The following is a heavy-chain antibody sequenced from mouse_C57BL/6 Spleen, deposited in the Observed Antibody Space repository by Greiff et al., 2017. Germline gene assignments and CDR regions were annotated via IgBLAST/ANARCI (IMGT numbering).Heavy chain of an antibody. J-gene: IGHJ2*01. CDR1: GYTFTDYE. Sequence: VQLQQSGAELVRPGASVTLSCKASGYTFTDYEMHWVKQTPVHGLEWIGAIDPETGGTAYNQKFKGKAILTADKSSSTAYMELRSLTSEDSAVYYCRGWPRRGGWYFDYWGQGTTLTVSS. V-gene: IGHV1-15*01. CDR2: IDPETGGT. D-gene: IGHD1-1*02. CDR3: RGWPRRGGWYFDY.